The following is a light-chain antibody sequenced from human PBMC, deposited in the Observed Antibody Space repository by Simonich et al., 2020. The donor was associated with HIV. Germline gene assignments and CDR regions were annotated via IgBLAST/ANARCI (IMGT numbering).Light chain of an antibody. CDR3: QQYYTTPRT. CDR2: KAS. Sequence: DIQMTQSPSTLSASVGDRVTITCRASQSISSWLAWYQQKPGKAPKLLIYKASSLESGVPSRFSGSGSGTEFPRTISSVQSEDCAVYYCQQYYTTPRTFGQGTKVEIK. CDR1: QSISSW. V-gene: IGKV1-5*03. J-gene: IGKJ1*01.